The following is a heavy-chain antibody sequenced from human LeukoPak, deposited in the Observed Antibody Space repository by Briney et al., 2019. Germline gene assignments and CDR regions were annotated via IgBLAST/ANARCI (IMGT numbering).Heavy chain of an antibody. V-gene: IGHV4-30-2*01. CDR1: GGSISSYS. CDR3: AREVGYCSSTSCYRPNWFDP. D-gene: IGHD2-2*01. J-gene: IGHJ5*02. CDR2: IYHSGST. Sequence: PSETLSLTCTVSGGSISSYSWSWIRQPPGKGLEWIGYIYHSGSTYYNPSLKSRVTISVDRSKNQFSLKLSSVTAADTAVYYCAREVGYCSSTSCYRPNWFDPWGQGTLVTVSS.